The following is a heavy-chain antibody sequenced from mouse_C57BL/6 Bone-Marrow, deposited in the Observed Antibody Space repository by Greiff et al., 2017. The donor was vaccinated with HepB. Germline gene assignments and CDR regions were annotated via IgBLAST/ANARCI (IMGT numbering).Heavy chain of an antibody. Sequence: QVTLKESGPGILQPSQTLSLTCSFSGFSLSTFGMGVGWIRQPSGKGLEWLAHIWWDDDKYYNPALKSRLTISKDTSKNQVFLQIANVDTADTATYYCARAYYGENWYFDVWGTGTTVTVSS. V-gene: IGHV8-8*01. CDR3: ARAYYGENWYFDV. CDR2: IWWDDDK. J-gene: IGHJ1*03. CDR1: GFSLSTFGMG. D-gene: IGHD1-1*01.